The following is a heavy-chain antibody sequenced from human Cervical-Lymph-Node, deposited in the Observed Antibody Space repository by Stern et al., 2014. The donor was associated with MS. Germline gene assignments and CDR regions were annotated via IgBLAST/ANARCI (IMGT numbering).Heavy chain of an antibody. Sequence: VQLVESGAEVKKPGSSVQVSCKASGGTFSSYEITWVRQAPGQGLEWMGGIIPTFDTPTYAQKFQYRVTISADESTNTAYLELNGLKSDDTAIYFCARAYTYYSNSAGYWGQGTLVTVSS. J-gene: IGHJ4*02. CDR1: GGTFSSYE. V-gene: IGHV1-69*01. D-gene: IGHD3-10*01. CDR2: IIPTFDTP. CDR3: ARAYTYYSNSAGY.